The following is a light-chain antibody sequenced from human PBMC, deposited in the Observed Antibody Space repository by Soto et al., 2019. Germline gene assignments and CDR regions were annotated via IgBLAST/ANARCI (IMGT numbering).Light chain of an antibody. J-gene: IGKJ5*01. Sequence: DIQMTQSPSSLSASVGDRVTVTCQASQNINNYLNWYQQKPGRAPKLLIYDASNLEAGVPSRFRGSGSGTDFTFTISRLQPEDIATYYCQQYENLPTFGQGTRLEIK. CDR2: DAS. CDR1: QNINNY. CDR3: QQYENLPT. V-gene: IGKV1-33*01.